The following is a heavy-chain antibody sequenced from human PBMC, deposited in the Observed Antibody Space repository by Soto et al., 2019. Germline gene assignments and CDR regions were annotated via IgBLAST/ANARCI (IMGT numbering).Heavy chain of an antibody. J-gene: IGHJ4*02. CDR3: ARQEQQKVAYLFDY. CDR2: IYSSGST. D-gene: IGHD6-13*01. Sequence: QVQLQESGPGLVKPSETLSLTCTVSGGSISTYSWCWIRQPPGTGLEWIGYIYSSGSTNYNPTLKSRVTISVDTSNNQSSLKLSSVTAADTAVYYCARQEQQKVAYLFDYWGQGILVTVSS. V-gene: IGHV4-59*08. CDR1: GGSISTYS.